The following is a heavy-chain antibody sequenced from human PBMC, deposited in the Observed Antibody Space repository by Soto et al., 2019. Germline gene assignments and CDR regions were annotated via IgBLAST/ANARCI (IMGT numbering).Heavy chain of an antibody. V-gene: IGHV1-18*01. CDR2: ISAYNGNT. D-gene: IGHD4-17*01. CDR1: GYTFTSYG. CDR3: ERQTTVTTAGYFDY. Sequence: ASVKVSCKASGYTFTSYGISWVRQAPGQGLEWMGWISAYNGNTNYAQKLQGRVTMTTDTSTSTAYMELRSLRSDDTAVYYCERQTTVTTAGYFDYWGQGTLGTVSS. J-gene: IGHJ4*02.